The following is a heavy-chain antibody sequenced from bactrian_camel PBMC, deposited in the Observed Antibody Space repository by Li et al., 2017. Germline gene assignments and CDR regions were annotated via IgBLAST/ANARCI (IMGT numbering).Heavy chain of an antibody. V-gene: IGHV3S42*01. CDR2: ILKTGTST. CDR1: GFTFSRAA. J-gene: IGHJ4*01. Sequence: VQLVESGGGLVQPGGSLRLSCTTSGFTFSRAAMSWVRQAPGKGLEWVSTILKTGTSTRYSDSVKGRFIISRDDAKNTLFLQLNSLEFEDTAMYHCASDYGTTYYGQGTQVTVS. D-gene: IGHD2*01.